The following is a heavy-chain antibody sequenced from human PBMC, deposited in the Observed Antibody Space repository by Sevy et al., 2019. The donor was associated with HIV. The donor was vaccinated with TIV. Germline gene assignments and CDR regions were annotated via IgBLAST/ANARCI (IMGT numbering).Heavy chain of an antibody. V-gene: IGHV3-7*01. CDR3: VREGLGGYSYSLDY. D-gene: IGHD5-18*01. CDR2: LKQVGSEE. CDR1: GFSLSIYW. Sequence: GGSLRLSCAASGFSLSIYWLSWARQPPGKGLEWVAPLKQVGSEEDNGDSVKGRFTISRDNAKNSLFLQMNSLSAEDTAVYYCVREGLGGYSYSLDYWGHGTLVTVSS. J-gene: IGHJ4*01.